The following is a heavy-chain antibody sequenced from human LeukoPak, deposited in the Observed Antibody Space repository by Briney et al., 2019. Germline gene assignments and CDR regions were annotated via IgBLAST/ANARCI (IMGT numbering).Heavy chain of an antibody. J-gene: IGHJ4*02. V-gene: IGHV3-30*14. CDR2: ISYDGSNK. CDR3: ARSHGDYWAFDY. Sequence: GGSLRLSCAASGFTFSSYAMHWVRQAPGKGLEWVAVISYDGSNKYYADSVKGRFTISRENAKNSLYLQMNSLRAGDTAVYYCARSHGDYWAFDYWGQGTLVTVSS. D-gene: IGHD4-17*01. CDR1: GFTFSSYA.